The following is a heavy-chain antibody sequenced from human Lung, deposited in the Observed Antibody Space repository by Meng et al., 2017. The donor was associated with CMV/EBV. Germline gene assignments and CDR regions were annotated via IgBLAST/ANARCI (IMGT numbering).Heavy chain of an antibody. Sequence: QAQLQKSGPRLVKPSETLSLPCTFSGGYISSYYWSWIRQPAGKGLEWIGRIYTSGSTNYNPSLKSRVTMSVDTSKNQFSLKLSSVTAADTAVYYCARGSRDEAFQHWGQGTLVTVSS. CDR1: GGYISSYY. V-gene: IGHV4-4*07. CDR3: ARGSRDEAFQH. CDR2: IYTSGST. D-gene: IGHD5-24*01. J-gene: IGHJ1*01.